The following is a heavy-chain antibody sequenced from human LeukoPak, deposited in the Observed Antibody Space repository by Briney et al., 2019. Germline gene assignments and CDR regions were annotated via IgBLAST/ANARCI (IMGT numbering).Heavy chain of an antibody. J-gene: IGHJ4*02. CDR3: ARLFYYDSGSASFDY. CDR1: GFTFNNYW. Sequence: GGSLRLSCAAFGFTFNNYWMTWVRQAPGKGLEWVANIKQDGSEKYYVDSLKGRFTISRDNAKISLYLQMNSLRAEDTAVYYCARLFYYDSGSASFDYWGQGTLVTVSS. V-gene: IGHV3-7*01. D-gene: IGHD3-10*01. CDR2: IKQDGSEK.